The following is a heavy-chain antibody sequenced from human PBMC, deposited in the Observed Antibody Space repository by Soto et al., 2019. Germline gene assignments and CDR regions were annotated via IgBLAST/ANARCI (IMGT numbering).Heavy chain of an antibody. CDR1: DYIFSNYH. V-gene: IGHV1-18*01. D-gene: IGHD3-3*01. Sequence: QLQLVQSGAEVKRPGDSVKVSCKASDYIFSNYHINWVRQAPGQGLEWMGWISGNNGNTQYAQMFQGRVTMTTEKSTNTVYMELRSLGSDDTAVYYCANPGDIYEFWSGYYRTANYFDFWGQGSLVTVSS. CDR2: ISGNNGNT. CDR3: ANPGDIYEFWSGYYRTANYFDF. J-gene: IGHJ4*02.